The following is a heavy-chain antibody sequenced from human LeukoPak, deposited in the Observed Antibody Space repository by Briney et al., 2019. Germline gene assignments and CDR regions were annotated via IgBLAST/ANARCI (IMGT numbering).Heavy chain of an antibody. V-gene: IGHV4-59*01. CDR2: IYYSGST. CDR3: ARDSTGYSYGPQYYYYYYMDV. D-gene: IGHD5-18*01. CDR1: GDSFSGYY. J-gene: IGHJ6*03. Sequence: SETLSLTCIVSGDSFSGYYWSWIRQPPGKGLEWIGYIYYSGSTNYNPSLKSRVTISVDTSKNQFSLKLSSVTAADTAVYYCARDSTGYSYGPQYYYYYYMDVWGKGTTVTVSS.